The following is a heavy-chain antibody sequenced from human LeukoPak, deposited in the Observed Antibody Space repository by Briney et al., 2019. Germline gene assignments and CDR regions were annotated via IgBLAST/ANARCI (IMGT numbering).Heavy chain of an antibody. Sequence: SETLSLTCTVSGGSISTSNYYWGWIRQPPGKGLEWIGNIFYSGSTYYSPSLRSRVTISLDTSRNQFSLQLNSVTPDDTAVYYCARAAGIAAADNWFDPWGQGTLVTVSS. CDR2: IFYSGST. D-gene: IGHD6-13*01. J-gene: IGHJ5*02. CDR1: GGSISTSNYY. V-gene: IGHV4-39*07. CDR3: ARAAGIAAADNWFDP.